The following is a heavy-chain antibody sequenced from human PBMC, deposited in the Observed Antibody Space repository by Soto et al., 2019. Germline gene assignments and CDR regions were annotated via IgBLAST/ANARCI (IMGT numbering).Heavy chain of an antibody. CDR3: VGIAARRYFDY. CDR1: GFTFSSYR. D-gene: IGHD6-6*01. CDR2: IKQDGSEK. J-gene: IGHJ4*02. V-gene: IGHV3-7*01. Sequence: EVQLVESGGGLVQPGGSLRLSCAASGFTFSSYRMSWVRQAPGKGLEWVANIKQDGSEKYYVDSVKGRFTISRDNAKNSLYLQMNSLRAEDTAVYYCVGIAARRYFDYWGQGTLVTVSS.